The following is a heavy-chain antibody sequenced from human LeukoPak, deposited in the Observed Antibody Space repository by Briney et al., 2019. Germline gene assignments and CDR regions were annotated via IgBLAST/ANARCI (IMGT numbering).Heavy chain of an antibody. CDR1: GYSFTSYW. Sequence: GESLKISCKGSGYSFTSYWIGWVRQMPGKGLEWMGIIYPGDSDTRYSPSFQGQVTISADKSISTAYLQWSSLKASDTAMYYCARQRGYSGYDTLNYYYYYGMDVWGQGITVTVSS. D-gene: IGHD5-12*01. CDR2: IYPGDSDT. CDR3: ARQRGYSGYDTLNYYYYYGMDV. V-gene: IGHV5-51*01. J-gene: IGHJ6*02.